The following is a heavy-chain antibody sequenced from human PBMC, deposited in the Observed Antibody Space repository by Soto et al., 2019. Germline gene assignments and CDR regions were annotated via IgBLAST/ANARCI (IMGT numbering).Heavy chain of an antibody. D-gene: IGHD2-21*01. CDR2: IKQDGSVK. Sequence: GGSLRLSCAASGFTFSGYWRGWARQTPGKGLEWVANIKQDGSVKQYVDSVKGRFTISRDNAKKSLYLQMNSLRAEDTGLYYYAKDLIAGPASSVYWGQGTLVTVSS. V-gene: IGHV3-7*04. CDR3: AKDLIAGPASSVY. J-gene: IGHJ4*02. CDR1: GFTFSGYW.